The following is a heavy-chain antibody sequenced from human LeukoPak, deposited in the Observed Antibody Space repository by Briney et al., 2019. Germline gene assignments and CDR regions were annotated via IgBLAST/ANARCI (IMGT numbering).Heavy chain of an antibody. V-gene: IGHV4-39*07. Sequence: PSETLSLTCTVSGGSISTITYYWGWIRQPPGKGLEWVGHMYYRGNTFYNPSLKSRVTISVDTSKNQFSLKLSSVTAADTAVYYCARVGHYYGSGSYLGALDYWGQGTLVTVSS. CDR3: ARVGHYYGSGSYLGALDY. CDR1: GGSISTITYY. J-gene: IGHJ4*02. CDR2: MYYRGNT. D-gene: IGHD3-10*01.